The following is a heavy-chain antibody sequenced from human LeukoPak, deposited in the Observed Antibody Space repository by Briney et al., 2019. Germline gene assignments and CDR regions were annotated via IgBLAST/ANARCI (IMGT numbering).Heavy chain of an antibody. CDR2: ISGSSDNT. CDR3: AKDPINWGSIYFDC. J-gene: IGHJ4*02. V-gene: IGHV3-23*01. D-gene: IGHD7-27*01. Sequence: GGSLRLSCEASGFTFSNYAMSWVRQAPGKGLEWVSSISGSSDNTNYADSVKGRFTISRDNSKNILYLQMNSLTAEDTAVYWCAKDPINWGSIYFDCWGQGTLVTVSS. CDR1: GFTFSNYA.